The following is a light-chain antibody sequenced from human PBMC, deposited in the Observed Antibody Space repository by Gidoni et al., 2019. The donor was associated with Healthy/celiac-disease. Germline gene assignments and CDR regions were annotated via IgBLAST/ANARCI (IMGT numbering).Light chain of an antibody. CDR1: TSDVGGYNY. Sequence: QSALPQTRSVSGSPGQSVTLSCTGTTSDVGGYNYVSWYQQHPGKAPKLMIYDVSKRPSGVPDRFSGSKSGNTASLTISGLQAEDEADYYCCSYAGSYTSRVFGGGTKLTVL. V-gene: IGLV2-11*01. J-gene: IGLJ2*01. CDR3: CSYAGSYTSRV. CDR2: DVS.